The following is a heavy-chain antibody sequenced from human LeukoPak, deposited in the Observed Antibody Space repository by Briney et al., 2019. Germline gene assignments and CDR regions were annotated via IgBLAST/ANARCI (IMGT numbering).Heavy chain of an antibody. CDR2: INHSGST. Sequence: PSETLSLTCAVYGGSFSGYYWSWIRQPPGKGLEWIGEINHSGSTNYNPSLKSRVTISVDTSKDQFSLKLSSVTAADTAVYYCARGIGPLVRYFNYWGQGALVTVSS. CDR3: ARGIGPLVRYFNY. J-gene: IGHJ4*02. V-gene: IGHV4-34*01. D-gene: IGHD3-9*01. CDR1: GGSFSGYY.